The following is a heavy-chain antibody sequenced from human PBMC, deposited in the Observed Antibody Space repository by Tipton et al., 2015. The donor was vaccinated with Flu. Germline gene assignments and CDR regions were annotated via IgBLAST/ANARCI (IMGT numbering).Heavy chain of an antibody. CDR3: ARLGVVDY. J-gene: IGHJ4*02. CDR1: GGSISSGSYY. CDR2: IYYSGST. V-gene: IGHV4-61*01. Sequence: TLSLTCTVSGGSISSGSYYWSWIRQPAGKGLEWIGYIYYSGSTNYNPSLKSRVTISVDTSKNQFSLKLSSVTAADTAVYYCARLGVVDYWGQGTLVTVSS. D-gene: IGHD2-15*01.